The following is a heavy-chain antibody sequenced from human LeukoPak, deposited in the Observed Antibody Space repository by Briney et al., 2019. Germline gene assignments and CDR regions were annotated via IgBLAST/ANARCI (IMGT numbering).Heavy chain of an antibody. J-gene: IGHJ5*02. CDR1: GYTFTGYY. CDR2: ISAYNGNT. V-gene: IGHV1-18*04. CDR3: ARDIQAARLANH. Sequence: ASVKVSCKASGYTFTGYYMHWVRQAPGQGLEWMGWISAYNGNTNYAQKLQGRVTMTTDTSTSTAYMELSRLRSDDTAVYYCARDIQAARLANHWGQGTLVTVSS. D-gene: IGHD6-6*01.